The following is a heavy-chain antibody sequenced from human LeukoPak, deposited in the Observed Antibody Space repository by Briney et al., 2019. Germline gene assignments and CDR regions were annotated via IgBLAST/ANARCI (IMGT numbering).Heavy chain of an antibody. CDR2: ISTYNGNT. J-gene: IGHJ3*02. D-gene: IGHD6-19*01. CDR3: ARDSWLAPIDI. V-gene: IGHV1-18*01. Sequence: ASVKVSCKASGYTFTSYGISWVRQAPGQGLEWMGWISTYNGNTSYAQKLQGRVTMTTDTSTSTAYMELRSLRSDDTAVYYCARDSWLAPIDIWGQGTMVTVSS. CDR1: GYTFTSYG.